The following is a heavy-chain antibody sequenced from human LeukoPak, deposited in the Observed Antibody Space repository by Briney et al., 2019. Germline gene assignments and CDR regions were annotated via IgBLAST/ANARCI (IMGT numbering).Heavy chain of an antibody. D-gene: IGHD2-21*02. CDR1: GDTFTGYY. V-gene: IGHV1-2*02. CDR2: INPNSGGT. Sequence: ASVKVSCKASGDTFTGYYMHWVRQAPGQGLEWMGWINPNSGGTNYAQKFQGRVTMTRDTSISTAYMELSRLRSDDTAVYYCARDWNCGGDCYSTWGQGTLVTVSS. J-gene: IGHJ4*02. CDR3: ARDWNCGGDCYST.